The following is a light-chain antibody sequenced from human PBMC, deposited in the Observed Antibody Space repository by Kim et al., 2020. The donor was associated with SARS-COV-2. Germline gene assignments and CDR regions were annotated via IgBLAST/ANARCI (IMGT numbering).Light chain of an antibody. CDR3: QVWDSSTRV. Sequence: SYELTQPPSVSVALGQTARITCGGNNIGSKNVHWYQQKPGQAPVLVIYRDSNRPSGIPERFSGSNSGNTATLTISRAQAGDEADYYCQVWDSSTRVFGGGTQLTVL. CDR2: RDS. J-gene: IGLJ3*02. CDR1: NIGSKN. V-gene: IGLV3-9*01.